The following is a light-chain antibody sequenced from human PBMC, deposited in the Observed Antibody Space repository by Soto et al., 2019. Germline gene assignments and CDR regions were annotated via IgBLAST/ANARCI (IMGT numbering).Light chain of an antibody. Sequence: QLVLTQPPSASGTPGQRVTISCSGGSSNMGSNTVNWYQHLPGAAPKLLIYSNDQRPSGVPDRFSGSKSGTSASLAISGLQSEDEADYYCASWDDSLNGHVIFGGGTQLTVL. CDR2: SND. V-gene: IGLV1-44*01. CDR3: ASWDDSLNGHVI. J-gene: IGLJ2*01. CDR1: SSNMGSNT.